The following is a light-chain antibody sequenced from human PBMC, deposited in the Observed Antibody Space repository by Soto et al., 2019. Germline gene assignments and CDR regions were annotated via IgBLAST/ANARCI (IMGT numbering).Light chain of an antibody. Sequence: EIVLTQSPATLSLSPGERATLSCRASPSVTNFLAWYQQKPGQAPRLLIYGAFNRATGIPARFRGSGSGTEFTLTISSLQSEDFEVYYCQQYKNWPITFGQGTRLEIK. CDR1: PSVTNF. CDR3: QQYKNWPIT. V-gene: IGKV3D-15*01. J-gene: IGKJ5*01. CDR2: GAF.